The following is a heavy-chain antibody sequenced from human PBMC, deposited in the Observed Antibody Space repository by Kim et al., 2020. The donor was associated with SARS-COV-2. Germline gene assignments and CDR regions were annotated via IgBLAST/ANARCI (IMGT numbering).Heavy chain of an antibody. V-gene: IGHV4-39*01. J-gene: IGHJ5*02. D-gene: IGHD3-22*01. CDR3: ASHFVPLGYYDSSGYYNGRGLFDP. CDR1: GGSISSSSYY. Sequence: SETLSLTCTVSGGSISSSSYYWGWIRQPPGKGLEWIGSIYYSGSTYYNPSLKSRVTISVDTSKNQFSLKLSSVTAAGTAVYYCASHFVPLGYYDSSGYYNGRGLFDPWGKGTLVTVSS. CDR2: IYYSGST.